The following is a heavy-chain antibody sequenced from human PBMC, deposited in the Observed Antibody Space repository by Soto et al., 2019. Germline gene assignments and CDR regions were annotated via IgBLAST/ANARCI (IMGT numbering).Heavy chain of an antibody. CDR3: AKDVPPDCRWDIGN. CDR2: IYGDGRRT. Sequence: EVQLLESGGDLVQPGGSLRLSCSASGFTFREYTMNWVRQAPGKGLEWVSGIYGDGRRTFYADSVRGRFTISRDNSGKTLELQMNKLGGADQAGYYCAKDVPPDCRWDIGNLGQGTLVTVSP. CDR1: GFTFREYT. J-gene: IGHJ4*02. D-gene: IGHD2-21*01. V-gene: IGHV3-23*03.